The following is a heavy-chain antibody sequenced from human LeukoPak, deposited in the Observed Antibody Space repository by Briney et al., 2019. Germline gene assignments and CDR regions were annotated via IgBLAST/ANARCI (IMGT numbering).Heavy chain of an antibody. D-gene: IGHD6-19*01. CDR3: ATGVSSDYGMDV. V-gene: IGHV1-24*01. CDR1: GYTLTELF. CDR2: FDSEDGET. Sequence: ASVNVSCTVSGYTLTELFMHWVRQAPGKGLEWMGGFDSEDGETIYAQKFQGRVTMTEDTSTDTAYMELSSLRSEDTAVYYCATGVSSDYGMDVWGQGTTVTVSS. J-gene: IGHJ6*02.